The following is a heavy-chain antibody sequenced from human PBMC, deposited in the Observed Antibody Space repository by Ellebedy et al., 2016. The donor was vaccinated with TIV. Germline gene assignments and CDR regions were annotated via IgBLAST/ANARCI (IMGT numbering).Heavy chain of an antibody. V-gene: IGHV4-59*08. J-gene: IGHJ4*02. Sequence: MPSETLSLTCTVSGGSISSYYWSWIRQPPGKGLEWIGYIYYSGSTNYNPSLKSRVTISVDTSKNQFSLKLSSVTAADTAVYYCARQGGAGATRIWGQGTLVTVSS. CDR2: IYYSGST. D-gene: IGHD1-26*01. CDR1: GGSISSYY. CDR3: ARQGGAGATRI.